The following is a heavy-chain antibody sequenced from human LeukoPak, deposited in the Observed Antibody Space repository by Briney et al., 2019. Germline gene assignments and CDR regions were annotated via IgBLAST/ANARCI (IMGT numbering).Heavy chain of an antibody. V-gene: IGHV3-33*06. D-gene: IGHD6-6*01. CDR2: IWYDGSNK. CDR1: GFTFSSYG. J-gene: IGHJ4*02. CDR3: AKISGSSRRMYYFDY. Sequence: PGGSLRLSCAASGFTFSSYGMHWVRQAPGKGLEWVAVIWYDGSNKYYADSVKGRFTISRDNSKNTLYLQMNSLRAEDTAVYYCAKISGSSRRMYYFDYWGQGTLVTVSS.